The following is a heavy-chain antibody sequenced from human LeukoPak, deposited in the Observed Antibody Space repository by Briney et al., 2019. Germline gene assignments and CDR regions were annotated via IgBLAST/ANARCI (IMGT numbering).Heavy chain of an antibody. CDR1: GFIFSDYY. Sequence: ASVKVSCKASGFIFSDYYIHWVRQAPGQGLEWMGWINPNSGGTNYAQKFQGRVTMTRDTSISTAYMELSRLRSDDTAVYYCARTLYYYMDVWGKGTTVTISS. J-gene: IGHJ6*03. CDR2: INPNSGGT. V-gene: IGHV1-2*02. CDR3: ARTLYYYMDV.